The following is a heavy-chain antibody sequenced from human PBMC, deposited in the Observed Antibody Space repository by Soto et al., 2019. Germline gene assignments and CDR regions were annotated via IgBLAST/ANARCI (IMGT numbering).Heavy chain of an antibody. J-gene: IGHJ4*02. V-gene: IGHV3-30-3*01. CDR3: ARGLGGYSYGYMYYFDY. D-gene: IGHD5-18*01. CDR1: GFTFSSYA. Sequence: QVQLVESGGGVVQPGRSLRLSCAASGFTFSSYAMHWVRQAPGKGLEWVAVISYDGSNKYYADSVKGRFTISRDNSKNXXYLQMNSQRAEDTAVYYCARGLGGYSYGYMYYFDYWGQGTLVTVSS. CDR2: ISYDGSNK.